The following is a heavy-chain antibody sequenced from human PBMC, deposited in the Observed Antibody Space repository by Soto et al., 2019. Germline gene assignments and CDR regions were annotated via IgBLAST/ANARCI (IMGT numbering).Heavy chain of an antibody. CDR3: AKVRAAAEYYYYGMDV. D-gene: IGHD6-13*01. V-gene: IGHV3-23*01. J-gene: IGHJ6*02. CDR2: ISGSGGST. CDR1: GFTFSSYA. Sequence: EVQLLESGGGLVQPGGSLSLSCAASGFTFSSYAMSWVRQAPGKGLEWVSAISGSGGSTYYADSVKGRFTISRDNSKNTLYLQMNSLRAEDTAVYYCAKVRAAAEYYYYGMDVWGQGTTVTVSS.